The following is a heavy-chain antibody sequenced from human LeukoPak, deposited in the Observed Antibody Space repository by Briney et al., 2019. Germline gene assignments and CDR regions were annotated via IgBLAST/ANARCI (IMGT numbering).Heavy chain of an antibody. V-gene: IGHV4-61*02. CDR3: AREAGGYSYGYVGYYMDV. CDR2: IYTSGST. J-gene: IGHJ6*03. Sequence: IPSQTLSLTCTVSGGSISSGSYYWSWIRQPAGKGLEWIGRIYTSGSTNYNPSLKSRVTISVDTSKNQFSLKLSSVTAADTAVYYCAREAGGYSYGYVGYYMDVWGKGTTVTVSS. D-gene: IGHD5-18*01. CDR1: GGSISSGSYY.